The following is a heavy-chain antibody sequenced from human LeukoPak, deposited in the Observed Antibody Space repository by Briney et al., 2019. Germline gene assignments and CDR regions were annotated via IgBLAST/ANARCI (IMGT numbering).Heavy chain of an antibody. J-gene: IGHJ4*02. D-gene: IGHD1-26*01. Sequence: SQTLSPTCTVSGGSISSGTFYWSWIRQPAGKGLEWIGRIHSSGSTNYNPSLNSRVTISIDTSKKQFSLELSSVTAADTAVYYCARVGGYSGSYYYFDSWGQGTLVTVSS. CDR2: IHSSGST. V-gene: IGHV4-61*02. CDR1: GGSISSGTFY. CDR3: ARVGGYSGSYYYFDS.